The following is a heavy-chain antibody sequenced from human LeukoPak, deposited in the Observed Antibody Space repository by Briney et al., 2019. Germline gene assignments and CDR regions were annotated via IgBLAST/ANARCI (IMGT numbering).Heavy chain of an antibody. Sequence: PGGSLRLSCAASGFTFSSHNMNWVRQAPGKGLEWVSSITSSRSYIFYADSLKGRFTISRDNAKNSLYLQINSLTAEDTAVYYRARQSSEFDAFDIWGQGTMVTVSS. J-gene: IGHJ3*02. CDR2: ITSSRSYI. CDR1: GFTFSSHN. V-gene: IGHV3-21*01. CDR3: ARQSSEFDAFDI. D-gene: IGHD3-22*01.